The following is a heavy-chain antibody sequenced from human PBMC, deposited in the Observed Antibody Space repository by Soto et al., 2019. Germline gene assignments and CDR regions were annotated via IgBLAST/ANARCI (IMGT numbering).Heavy chain of an antibody. D-gene: IGHD5-12*01. CDR1: GGTFSSYA. CDR2: IIPIFGTA. CDR3: ASSAGMATTPGRFDY. J-gene: IGHJ4*02. Sequence: ASVKVSCKASGGTFSSYAISWVRQAPGQGLEWMGGIIPIFGTANYAQKFQGRVTITADKSTSTAYMELSSLRSEDTAVYYCASSAGMATTPGRFDYWGQGTLVTVSS. V-gene: IGHV1-69*06.